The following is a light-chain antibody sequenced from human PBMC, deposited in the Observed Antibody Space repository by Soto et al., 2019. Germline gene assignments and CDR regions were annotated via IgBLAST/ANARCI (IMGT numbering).Light chain of an antibody. Sequence: QSALTQPASVSGSPGQSNTISCTGTSSDVGGYNYVSWYQQHPGKAPKLMIYDVSNRPSGVSNRFSGSKSGNTASLTISGLQAEDEADYYCSSYTSSSTTVYVFGTGTQLTVL. J-gene: IGLJ1*01. CDR3: SSYTSSSTTVYV. CDR1: SSDVGGYNY. V-gene: IGLV2-14*01. CDR2: DVS.